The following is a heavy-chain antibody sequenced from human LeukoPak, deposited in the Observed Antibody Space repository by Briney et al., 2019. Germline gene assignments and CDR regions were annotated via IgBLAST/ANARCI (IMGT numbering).Heavy chain of an antibody. CDR3: ARDLIVGSSRAATFDY. V-gene: IGHV1-18*01. J-gene: IGHJ4*02. D-gene: IGHD1-26*01. CDR1: GYTFTSYG. Sequence: ASVKVSCKASGYTFTSYGISWVRQAPGQGLEWMGWTSDYNGNTNYAQKLQGRVSMTTDTSTSTAYMELRSLRSDDTAVYYCARDLIVGSSRAATFDYWGQGTLVIVSS. CDR2: TSDYNGNT.